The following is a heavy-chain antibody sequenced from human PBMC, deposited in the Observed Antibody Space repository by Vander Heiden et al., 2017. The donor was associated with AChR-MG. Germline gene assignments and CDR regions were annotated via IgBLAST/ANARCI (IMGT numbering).Heavy chain of an antibody. CDR2: IYYSGNT. J-gene: IGHJ5*02. D-gene: IGHD3-9*01. V-gene: IGHV4-39*01. Sequence: QLQLQESGPGLVKPSETLSLTCTVSGGSISSSSYYWGWIRQPPGKGLEWIGNIYYSGNTYYNPSLKSRVTISVDTSKNQFSLKLSSVTAADTAVYYCARSPRHYDIVTGYSNSVGWFDPWGQGTLVTVSS. CDR3: ARSPRHYDIVTGYSNSVGWFDP. CDR1: GGSISSSSYY.